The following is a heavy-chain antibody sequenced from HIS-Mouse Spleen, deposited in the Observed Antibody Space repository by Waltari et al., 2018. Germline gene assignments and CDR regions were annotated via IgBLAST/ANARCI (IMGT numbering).Heavy chain of an antibody. D-gene: IGHD6-13*01. CDR3: AREIPYSSSWYDWYFDL. J-gene: IGHJ2*01. V-gene: IGHV4-39*07. CDR2: IYYSWST. Sequence: QLQLQESGPGLVKPSETLSLTCTVSGGSISSSSYYWGWIRQPPGKGLEWIGSIYYSWSTYYSPSRKSRVTISVDTSKNQFSLKLSSVTAADTAVYYCAREIPYSSSWYDWYFDLWGRGTLVTVSS. CDR1: GGSISSSSYY.